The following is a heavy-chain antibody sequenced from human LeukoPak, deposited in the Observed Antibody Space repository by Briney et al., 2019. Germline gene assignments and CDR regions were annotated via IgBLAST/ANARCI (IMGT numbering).Heavy chain of an antibody. V-gene: IGHV3-21*01. Sequence: GGSLRLAWPASGFSVGNAWMSWVRQAAGRVLEWVSFISSSGSNIDSADSVKGRFTISRDTAKNSLYLQMNSLRAEDTAVYYCARAGYSYDWPYFDYWGKGTLVTVSS. CDR3: ARAGYSYDWPYFDY. D-gene: IGHD5-18*01. J-gene: IGHJ4*02. CDR1: GFSVGNAW. CDR2: ISSSGSNI.